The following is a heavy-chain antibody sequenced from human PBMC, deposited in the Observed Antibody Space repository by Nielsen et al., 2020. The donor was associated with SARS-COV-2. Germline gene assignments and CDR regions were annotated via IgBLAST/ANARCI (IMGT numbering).Heavy chain of an antibody. CDR1: GFTFNSYA. Sequence: GESLKISCAASGFTFNSYAMNWVRQAPGKGLECVATISGLGDTTYYADSVKGRFTISRDTSKNTVYLQMNSLRAEDTAVYYCAKDRLYSSGWSALDYWGQGTLVTVSS. CDR2: ISGLGDTT. CDR3: AKDRLYSSGWSALDY. V-gene: IGHV3-23*01. J-gene: IGHJ4*02. D-gene: IGHD6-19*01.